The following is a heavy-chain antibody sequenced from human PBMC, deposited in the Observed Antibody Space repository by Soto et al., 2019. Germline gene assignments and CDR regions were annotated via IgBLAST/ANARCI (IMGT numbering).Heavy chain of an antibody. D-gene: IGHD3-10*01. CDR3: ARDTYYYGSGAPGIYV. CDR1: GFTFSSYG. J-gene: IGHJ6*02. CDR2: IWYDGSNK. V-gene: IGHV3-33*01. Sequence: GGSLRLSCAASGFTFSSYGMHWVRQAPGKGQERVAVIWYDGSNKYYADSVKGRFTISRDNSKYTLYLQMNSLRAEDTAVYYCARDTYYYGSGAPGIYVCGQGTTVTVSS.